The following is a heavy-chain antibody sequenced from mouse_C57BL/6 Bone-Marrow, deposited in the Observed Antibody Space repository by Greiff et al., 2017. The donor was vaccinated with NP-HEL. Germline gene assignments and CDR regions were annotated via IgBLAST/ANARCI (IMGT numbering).Heavy chain of an antibody. V-gene: IGHV1-55*01. J-gene: IGHJ4*01. D-gene: IGHD2-4*01. CDR2: IYPGSGST. Sequence: VQLQQPGAELVKPGASVKMSCKASGYTFTSYWITWVKQRPGQGLEWIGDIYPGSGSTNYNEKFKSKATLTVDTSSSTAYMQLSSLTSEDSAVYYCARGMITTSHYYAMDYWGQGTSVTVSS. CDR1: GYTFTSYW. CDR3: ARGMITTSHYYAMDY.